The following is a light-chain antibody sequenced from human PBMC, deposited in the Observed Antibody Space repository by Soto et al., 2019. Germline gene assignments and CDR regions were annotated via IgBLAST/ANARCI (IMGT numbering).Light chain of an antibody. CDR2: GAS. CDR1: QTVSSNY. J-gene: IGKJ5*01. V-gene: IGKV3-20*01. CDR3: HQYGTSPYT. Sequence: EIVFTHSPDALPLSPRERATLSCSPSQTVSSNYLAWCQQRPGQAPRXIIYGASTRATGIPARFSGSGSGTDFTLTISRLEPEDVAVYYCHQYGTSPYTFGQGTRLEIK.